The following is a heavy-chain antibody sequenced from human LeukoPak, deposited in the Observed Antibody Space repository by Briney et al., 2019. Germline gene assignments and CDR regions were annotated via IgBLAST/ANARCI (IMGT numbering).Heavy chain of an antibody. CDR1: GFSFSSYG. CDR3: AKDEAAVQYYFDY. V-gene: IGHV3-23*01. J-gene: IGHJ4*02. CDR2: ISGSGGST. Sequence: GGSLRLSCAASGFSFSSYGMSWVRHAPRKGLEWVSDISGSGGSTYYADSVKGRVTISRDTSKNTLYLQMNSLRAEDTAVYYSAKDEAAVQYYFDYWGQGTLVTVSS. D-gene: IGHD1-1*01.